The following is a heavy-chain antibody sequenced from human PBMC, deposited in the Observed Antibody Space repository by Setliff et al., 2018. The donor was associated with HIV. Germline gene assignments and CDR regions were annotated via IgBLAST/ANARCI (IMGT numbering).Heavy chain of an antibody. Sequence: ASVKVSCKASGYSFTDYYIHWVRQAPGQGLEWMGWINPHTGGTKFAQKFQGRVTMTRDTSISTAYMELSSLRSEDTAVYHCARIERQYSSRYFFDYWGQGTLVTVSS. V-gene: IGHV1-2*02. J-gene: IGHJ4*02. CDR2: INPHTGGT. CDR1: GYSFTDYY. CDR3: ARIERQYSSRYFFDY. D-gene: IGHD6-13*01.